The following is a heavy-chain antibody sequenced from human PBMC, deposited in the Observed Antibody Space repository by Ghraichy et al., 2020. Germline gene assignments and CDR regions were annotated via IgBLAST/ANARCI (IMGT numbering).Heavy chain of an antibody. Sequence: GGSLRLSCAASGFTFDDYAMHWVRQPPGKGLEWVSLISWDGGSPNYADSVKGRFTISRDNNKNSLYLQMNSLRTEETALYYCTKGIHTVTTLTPLDSWGQGTLVTVSS. V-gene: IGHV3-43D*04. D-gene: IGHD4-17*01. CDR2: ISWDGGSP. J-gene: IGHJ5*01. CDR3: TKGIHTVTTLTPLDS. CDR1: GFTFDDYA.